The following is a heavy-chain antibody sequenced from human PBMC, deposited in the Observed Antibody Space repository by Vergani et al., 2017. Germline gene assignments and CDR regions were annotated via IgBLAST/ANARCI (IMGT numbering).Heavy chain of an antibody. J-gene: IGHJ6*03. CDR2: IAPSDSYT. Sequence: EVQLVPSGAEVKKPGESLRISCKGSGYSFTSYWISWVRQMPGKGLEWMGRIAPSDSYTNYSPSFQGHVTISADKSISTAYLQWSSLKASDTAMYYCARYSSGWYRHYYYMDVWGKGTTVTVSS. V-gene: IGHV5-10-1*03. D-gene: IGHD6-19*01. CDR3: ARYSSGWYRHYYYMDV. CDR1: GYSFTSYW.